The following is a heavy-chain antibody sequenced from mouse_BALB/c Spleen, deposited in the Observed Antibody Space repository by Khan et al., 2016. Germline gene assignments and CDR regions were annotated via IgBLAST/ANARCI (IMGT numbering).Heavy chain of an antibody. CDR1: GFTFNTNA. Sequence: EVQLLETGGGLVQPKGSLKLSCAASGFTFNTNAMNWVRQAPGKGLEWVARIRSKSNNYATYYADSVKDRFTISRDDSQSMLYLQMNNLKTEDTARYDGVRSPYDGYAYWGQGTLVTVSA. V-gene: IGHV10S3*01. D-gene: IGHD1-2*01. CDR3: VRSPYDGYAY. J-gene: IGHJ3*01. CDR2: IRSKSNNYAT.